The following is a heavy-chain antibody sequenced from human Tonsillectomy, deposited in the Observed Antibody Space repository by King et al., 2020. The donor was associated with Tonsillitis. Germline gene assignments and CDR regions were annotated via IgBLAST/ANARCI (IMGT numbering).Heavy chain of an antibody. CDR3: AKDYGSSWYVGWFDP. V-gene: IGHV3-43*02. Sequence: VQLVESGGGVVQPGGSLRLSCAASGFTFDDYAMHWVRQAPGKGLEWVSLISGDGGSTYYAESVKGRFTISRDNSKNSLYLQMNSLRTEDTALYYCAKDYGSSWYVGWFDPWGQGTLVTVSS. CDR1: GFTFDDYA. D-gene: IGHD6-13*01. J-gene: IGHJ5*02. CDR2: ISGDGGST.